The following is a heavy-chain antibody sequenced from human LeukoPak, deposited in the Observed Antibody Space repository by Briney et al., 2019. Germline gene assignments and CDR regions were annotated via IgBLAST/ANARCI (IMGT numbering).Heavy chain of an antibody. Sequence: SETLSLTCTVSDDSISTPFYYWGWIRQPPGKGLEWIVSIYNSVSTFYNPSLKSRVTISIDTSRNHFSLRLTSVNVADTAVYYCARNSSSGWFDFWGQGILVTVSS. V-gene: IGHV4-39*02. CDR1: DDSISTPFYY. CDR3: ARNSSSGWFDF. CDR2: IYNSVST. J-gene: IGHJ4*02. D-gene: IGHD6-19*01.